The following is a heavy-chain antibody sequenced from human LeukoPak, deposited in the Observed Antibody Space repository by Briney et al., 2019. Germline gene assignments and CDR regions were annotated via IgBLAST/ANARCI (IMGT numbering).Heavy chain of an antibody. V-gene: IGHV3-30-3*01. CDR2: ISYDGSNK. CDR3: ARDSGVYDILTGYLFDY. CDR1: GFTFSSYA. Sequence: PGGSLRLSCAASGFTFSSYAMHWVRQAPGKGLEWVAVISYDGSNKYYADSVKGRFTISRDNSKNTLYLQMNSLRAEDTAVYYCARDSGVYDILTGYLFDYWGQGTLVTVSS. J-gene: IGHJ4*02. D-gene: IGHD3-9*01.